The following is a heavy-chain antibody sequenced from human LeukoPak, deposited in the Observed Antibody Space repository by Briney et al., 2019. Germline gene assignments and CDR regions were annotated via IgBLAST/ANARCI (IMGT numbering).Heavy chain of an antibody. CDR1: GYTFTRYY. D-gene: IGHD1-14*01. V-gene: IGHV1-2*06. J-gene: IGHJ4*02. Sequence: ASVKVSCKASGYTFTRYYIHWVRQAPGQGLEWMTRMHPNSGDTNYAQKFQGRVTMTWDTSISTAYMELSRLRSDDTAVYYCARDGEGRTNFDYWGQGTLITVSS. CDR3: ARDGEGRTNFDY. CDR2: MHPNSGDT.